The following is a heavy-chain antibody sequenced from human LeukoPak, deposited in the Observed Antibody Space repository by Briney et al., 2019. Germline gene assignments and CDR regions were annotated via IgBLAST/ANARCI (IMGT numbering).Heavy chain of an antibody. V-gene: IGHV3-23*01. D-gene: IGHD3-22*01. CDR3: AKQPGSVVDSSGSLSRH. J-gene: IGHJ4*02. CDR1: GFTFSSYA. CDR2: VSGSGAST. Sequence: GGSLRLSCAASGFTFSSYAMSWVRQAPGKGLEWVSTVSGSGASTYYADSVKGRFTISRDNSKNTLYLQMNSLRAEDTAVYYCAKQPGSVVDSSGSLSRHWGQGTLVTVSS.